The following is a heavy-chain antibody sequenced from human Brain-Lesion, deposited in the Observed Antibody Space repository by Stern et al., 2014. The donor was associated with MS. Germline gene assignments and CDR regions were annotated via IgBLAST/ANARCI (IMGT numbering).Heavy chain of an antibody. CDR1: GGSISSGSYY. V-gene: IGHV4-61*02. CDR3: VRETGGYTYGDTDFFDF. CDR2: IYASGST. D-gene: IGHD5-18*01. Sequence: VQLLESGPGLVKPSQTLSLTCSVSGGSISSGSYYWNWIRQPAGKGLEWIGRIYASGSTNYRPSLKSRVFISGDTSKNQFSLKLSSVTAADAAMYYCVRETGGYTYGDTDFFDFWGQGTLVTVSS. J-gene: IGHJ4*02.